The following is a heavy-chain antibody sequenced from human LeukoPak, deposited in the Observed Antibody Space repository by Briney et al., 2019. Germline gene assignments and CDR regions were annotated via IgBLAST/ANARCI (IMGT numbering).Heavy chain of an antibody. CDR1: GYTFTSYG. Sequence: ASVKVSCKASGYTFTSYGITWVRQAPGQGLEWMGWIGAYNANTNYAQKLQGRVTMTTDTSTSTAYMELRSLRSDDTAVYYCARGSSWYFDWLFFFDYWGQGTLVTVSS. CDR2: IGAYNANT. J-gene: IGHJ4*02. V-gene: IGHV1-18*01. CDR3: ARGSSWYFDWLFFFDY. D-gene: IGHD3-9*01.